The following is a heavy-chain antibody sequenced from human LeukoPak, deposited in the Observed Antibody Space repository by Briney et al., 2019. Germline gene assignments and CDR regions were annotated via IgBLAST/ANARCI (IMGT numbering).Heavy chain of an antibody. CDR1: GFTFTDYS. V-gene: IGHV3-23*01. J-gene: IGHJ5*02. CDR3: AKDGLYLAAELNWFDP. D-gene: IGHD6-13*01. Sequence: PGGSLRLSCAASGFTFTDYSMSWVRQAPGKGLEWVSAISGSGGSTYYADSVKGRFTISRDNSKNTLYLQMNSLRAEDTAVYYCAKDGLYLAAELNWFDPWGQGTLVTVSS. CDR2: ISGSGGST.